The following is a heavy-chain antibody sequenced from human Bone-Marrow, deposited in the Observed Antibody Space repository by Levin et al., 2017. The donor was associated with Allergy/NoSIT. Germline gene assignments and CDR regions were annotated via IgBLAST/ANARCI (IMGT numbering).Heavy chain of an antibody. V-gene: IGHV1-46*01. J-gene: IGHJ4*02. CDR2: IHPSGSMT. Sequence: GASVKVSCKASGFSFSRYYMHWVRQAPGQGLEWMGLIHPSGSMTRYAQKFQGRVTMTRDASSSTVYMELSRLKSEDTAIYYCARDFGVRFGDLEAPSEDGKFDYWGQGTLVTVSS. CDR1: GFSFSRYY. D-gene: IGHD3-3*01. CDR3: ARDFGVRFGDLEAPSEDGKFDY.